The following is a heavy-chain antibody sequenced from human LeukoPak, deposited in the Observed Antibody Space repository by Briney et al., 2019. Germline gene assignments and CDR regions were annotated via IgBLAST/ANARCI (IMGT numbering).Heavy chain of an antibody. CDR3: AKSIVNSGTYIPFDY. D-gene: IGHD1-26*01. V-gene: IGHV3-23*01. CDR2: LTGGGGIT. Sequence: PGGSLRLSCAASGFTFSTYAMTWVRQAPGKGLEWVSALTGGGGITYYADSVKGRFTISRDKSKNSLYLQMNSLRVEDTAIYYCAKSIVNSGTYIPFDYWGQGTLVTVSS. CDR1: GFTFSTYA. J-gene: IGHJ4*02.